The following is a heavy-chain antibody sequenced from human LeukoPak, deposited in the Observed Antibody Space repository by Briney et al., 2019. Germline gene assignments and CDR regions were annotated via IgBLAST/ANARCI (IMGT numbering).Heavy chain of an antibody. CDR3: TSSGYSYGSNDY. D-gene: IGHD5-18*01. CDR2: SRSKAYGGTT. Sequence: GGSLRLSCTASGFTFGDYAMSWVRQAPGKGLEWVGFSRSKAYGGTTEYAASVKGRFTISRDDSKSIAYLQMNSLKTEDTAVYYCTSSGYSYGSNDYWGQGTLVTVSS. J-gene: IGHJ4*02. V-gene: IGHV3-49*04. CDR1: GFTFGDYA.